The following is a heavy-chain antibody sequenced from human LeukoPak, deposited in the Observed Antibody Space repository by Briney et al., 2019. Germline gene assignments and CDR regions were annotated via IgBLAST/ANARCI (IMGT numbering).Heavy chain of an antibody. Sequence: SQTLSLTCAISGDSVSSNSGTWNWIRQSPSRGLEWLGRTYYRSTWYNDYAVSVRGRITVNPDTSKNQFSLHLNSVTPEDTAVYYCARRLTQYDCFDPWGQGILVTVSS. V-gene: IGHV6-1*01. CDR2: TYYRSTWYN. J-gene: IGHJ5*02. D-gene: IGHD2-2*01. CDR3: ARRLTQYDCFDP. CDR1: GDSVSSNSGT.